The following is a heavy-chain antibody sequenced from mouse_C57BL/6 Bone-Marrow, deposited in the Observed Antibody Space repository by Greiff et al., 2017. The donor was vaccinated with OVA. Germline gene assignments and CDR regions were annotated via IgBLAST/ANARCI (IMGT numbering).Heavy chain of an antibody. CDR1: GYTFTSYW. V-gene: IGHV1-61*01. J-gene: IGHJ2*01. D-gene: IGHD4-1*01. Sequence: QVQLQQPGAELVRPGSSVKLSCKASGYTFTSYWMDWVKQRPGQGLEWIGNIYPSDSETHYNQKFKDKATLTVDKSSSTAYMQLSSLTSEDSAVYSCARGTPNLYYFDYWGQGTTLTVSS. CDR2: IYPSDSET. CDR3: ARGTPNLYYFDY.